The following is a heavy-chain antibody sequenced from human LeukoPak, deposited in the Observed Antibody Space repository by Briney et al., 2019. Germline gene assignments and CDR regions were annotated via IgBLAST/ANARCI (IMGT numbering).Heavy chain of an antibody. Sequence: ASVKVSCKASGYTFTGYYMHWVRLAPGQGLEWMGWINPNSGGTNYAQKFQGRVTMTRDTSISTAYMELSRLRSDDTAVYYCARDYDYVWGSYRYPAPFDYWGQGTLVTVSS. J-gene: IGHJ4*02. D-gene: IGHD3-16*02. CDR2: INPNSGGT. CDR1: GYTFTGYY. V-gene: IGHV1-2*02. CDR3: ARDYDYVWGSYRYPAPFDY.